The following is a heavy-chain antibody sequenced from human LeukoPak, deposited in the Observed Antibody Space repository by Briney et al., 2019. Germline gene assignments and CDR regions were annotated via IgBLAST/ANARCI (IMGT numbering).Heavy chain of an antibody. CDR3: ARRSYNSPFRY. Sequence: SEPLSLTCTVSGGSISSSSYYWGWIRQPPGKGLEWVGSIYYSGSTYYNPSLKSRVAISVDTSKNQFSLKLSSVTAADTAVYYCARRSYNSPFRYWCQGTPVAVSS. CDR2: IYYSGST. CDR1: GGSISSSSYY. J-gene: IGHJ4*02. V-gene: IGHV4-39*07. D-gene: IGHD5-24*01.